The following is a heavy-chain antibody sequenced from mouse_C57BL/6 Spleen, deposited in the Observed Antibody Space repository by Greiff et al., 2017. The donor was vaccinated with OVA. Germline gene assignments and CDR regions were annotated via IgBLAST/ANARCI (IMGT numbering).Heavy chain of an antibody. CDR2: INPSSGYT. CDR3: AREITTVVATDYAMDY. D-gene: IGHD1-1*01. Sequence: VQLQESGAELAKPGASVKLSCKASGYTFTSYWMHWVKQRPGQGLEWIGYINPSSGYTKYNQKFKDKATLTADKSSSTAYMQLSSLTYEDSAVYYCAREITTVVATDYAMDYWGQGTSVTVSS. V-gene: IGHV1-7*01. J-gene: IGHJ4*01. CDR1: GYTFTSYW.